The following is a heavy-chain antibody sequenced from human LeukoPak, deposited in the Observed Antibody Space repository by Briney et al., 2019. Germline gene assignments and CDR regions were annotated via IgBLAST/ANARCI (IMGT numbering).Heavy chain of an antibody. CDR1: IGSFSGYH. V-gene: IGHV4-34*01. CDR2: IDHSGTT. J-gene: IGHJ4*02. CDR3: ARQGSISAFDF. D-gene: IGHD2-21*01. Sequence: PETLSLTCAVYIGSFSGYHWSWIRQPPGKGLEWIGEIDHSGTTKYNPSLKSRVTISVDTSKNQFSLKLRALSAADTAVYFCARQGSISAFDFWGRGTLVTVSS.